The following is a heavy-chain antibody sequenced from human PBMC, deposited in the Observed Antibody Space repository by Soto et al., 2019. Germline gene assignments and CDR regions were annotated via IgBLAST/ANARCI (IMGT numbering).Heavy chain of an antibody. D-gene: IGHD3-3*01. V-gene: IGHV1-3*04. CDR1: GYTFTTYG. Sequence: ASVKVSCKASGYTFTTYGMHWVRQAPGQRLEWMGWVNTGNGNTAYSQKFQGRVTITRDTSASTGYMEVSSLSSEDMAVYYCAVGPASGEFDYWGQGXLVTVYS. CDR2: VNTGNGNT. CDR3: AVGPASGEFDY. J-gene: IGHJ4*02.